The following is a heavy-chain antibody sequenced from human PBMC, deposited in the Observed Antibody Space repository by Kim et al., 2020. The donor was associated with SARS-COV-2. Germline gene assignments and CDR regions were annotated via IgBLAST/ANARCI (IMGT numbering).Heavy chain of an antibody. CDR1: GYTLTELS. J-gene: IGHJ4*02. Sequence: ASVKVSCKVSGYTLTELSMHWVRQAPGKGLEWMGGFDPEDGETIYAQKFPGRVTMTEDTSTDTVYMELSSLRSEDTAVYYCATLDSSGYYKEYYFDYWGQRTPVTVSS. D-gene: IGHD3-22*01. V-gene: IGHV1-24*01. CDR2: FDPEDGET. CDR3: ATLDSSGYYKEYYFDY.